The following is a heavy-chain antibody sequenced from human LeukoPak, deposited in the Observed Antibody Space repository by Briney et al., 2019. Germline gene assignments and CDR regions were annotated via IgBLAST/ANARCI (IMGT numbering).Heavy chain of an antibody. CDR3: ARDPFGGSYYSAFDY. D-gene: IGHD1-26*01. J-gene: IGHJ4*02. CDR2: ISAYNGNT. CDR1: GYTFTSYG. V-gene: IGHV1-18*01. Sequence: ASVKVSCKASGYTFTSYGISWLRQAPGQGLEWMGWISAYNGNTNYAQKLQGRVTMTTDTSTSTAYMELRSLRSDDTAVYYCARDPFGGSYYSAFDYWGQGTLVTVSS.